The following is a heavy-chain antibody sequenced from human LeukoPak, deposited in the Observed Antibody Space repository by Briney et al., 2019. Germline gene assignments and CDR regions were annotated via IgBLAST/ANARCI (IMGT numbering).Heavy chain of an antibody. CDR2: IYSGGST. J-gene: IGHJ6*03. Sequence: GGSLRLSCAASGFTVSSNYMSWVRQAPGKGLEWVSVIYSGGSTYYADSVKGRFTISRDNSKNTLYLQMNSLRAEDTAVYYCARGDYYGSGSARSYYMDVWGKGTTVTVSS. V-gene: IGHV3-66*01. D-gene: IGHD3-10*01. CDR1: GFTVSSNY. CDR3: ARGDYYGSGSARSYYMDV.